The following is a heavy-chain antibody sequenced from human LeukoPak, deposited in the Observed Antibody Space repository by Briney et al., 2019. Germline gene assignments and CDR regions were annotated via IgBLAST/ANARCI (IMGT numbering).Heavy chain of an antibody. CDR3: ARQATSDSYYCCGMDV. V-gene: IGHV3-48*02. CDR2: ISSSSSII. CDR1: GFTFSSYN. Sequence: PGGSLRLSCAASGFTFSSYNMNWVRQAPGKGLEWVSYISSSSSIIYYAASVKGRFTISRDNAENSLYLQINGLRDEDTAVYYCARQATSDSYYCCGMDVWGQGNTVTVSS. J-gene: IGHJ6*02.